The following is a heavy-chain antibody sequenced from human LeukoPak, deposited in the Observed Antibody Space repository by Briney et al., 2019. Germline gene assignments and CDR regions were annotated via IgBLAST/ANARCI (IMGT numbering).Heavy chain of an antibody. CDR2: ISSDGSNK. D-gene: IGHD1-26*01. V-gene: IGHV3-30*04. Sequence: GKSLRLSCEASGFIFSTYAMHWVRQAPGKGQEWLAVISSDGSNKYQVDSVKGRFTISRDNSKNTLYLEMDSVRLGDTAVYYCARDDIIVGATTLDFWGQGTLVTVSS. J-gene: IGHJ4*02. CDR3: ARDDIIVGATTLDF. CDR1: GFIFSTYA.